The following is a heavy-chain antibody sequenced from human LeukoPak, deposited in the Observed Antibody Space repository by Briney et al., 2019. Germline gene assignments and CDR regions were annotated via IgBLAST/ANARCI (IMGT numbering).Heavy chain of an antibody. Sequence: GGSLRLSCAASGFTVSSNYMSWVRQAPGKGLEWVSVIYSGGSTYYADSVKGRFTISRDNSKNTLYLQMNSLRAEDTAVYYCTTDPGGYDYLFDYWGQGTLVTVSS. D-gene: IGHD5-12*01. V-gene: IGHV3-53*01. CDR2: IYSGGST. CDR3: TTDPGGYDYLFDY. J-gene: IGHJ4*02. CDR1: GFTVSSNY.